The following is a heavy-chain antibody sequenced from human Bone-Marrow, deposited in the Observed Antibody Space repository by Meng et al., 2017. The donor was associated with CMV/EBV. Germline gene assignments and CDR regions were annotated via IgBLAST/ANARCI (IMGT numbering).Heavy chain of an antibody. CDR2: ISSSGSTT. J-gene: IGHJ6*02. D-gene: IGHD6-13*01. V-gene: IGHV3-48*03. Sequence: GESLKISCAASGFTFSSYEMNWVRQAPGKGLEWVSYISSSGSTTHYADSVKGRFTISRDNAKNSLYLQMNSLRAEDTAVYYCARVGSAYSSSWDYYYYGMDVWGQGTTVTVSS. CDR1: GFTFSSYE. CDR3: ARVGSAYSSSWDYYYYGMDV.